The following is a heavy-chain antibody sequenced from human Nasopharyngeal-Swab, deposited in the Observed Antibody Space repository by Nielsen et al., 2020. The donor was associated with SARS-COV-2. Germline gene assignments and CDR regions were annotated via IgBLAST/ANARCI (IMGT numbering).Heavy chain of an antibody. CDR3: ARDVRIFGVVIITYYYYYYMDV. J-gene: IGHJ6*03. CDR2: IKQDGSEK. D-gene: IGHD3-3*01. Sequence: GESLKISCAASGFTFSSYWMSWVRQAPGKGLEWVANIKQDGSEKYYVDSVKGRFTISRDNAKNPLYLQMNSLRAEDTAVYYCARDVRIFGVVIITYYYYYYMDVWGKGTTVPSP. CDR1: GFTFSSYW. V-gene: IGHV3-7*01.